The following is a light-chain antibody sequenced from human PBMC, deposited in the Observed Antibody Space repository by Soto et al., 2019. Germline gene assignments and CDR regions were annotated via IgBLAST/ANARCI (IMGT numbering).Light chain of an antibody. CDR3: QSYDSSLSVV. CDR1: SSNIGAGYD. Sequence: QSVLTQPPSVSGAPGQRVTISCTGSSSNIGAGYDVRWYQQLPGTAPQLLIYGNSKRPSGFPDRFCGFKSGTSASLTITGLQAEDAADYYCQSYDSSLSVVFGGGTKLTVL. V-gene: IGLV1-40*01. CDR2: GNS. J-gene: IGLJ2*01.